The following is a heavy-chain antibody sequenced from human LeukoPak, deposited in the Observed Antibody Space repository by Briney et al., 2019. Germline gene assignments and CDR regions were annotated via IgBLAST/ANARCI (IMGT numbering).Heavy chain of an antibody. V-gene: IGHV3-30-3*01. CDR1: GFTFSSYA. Sequence: GRSLRLSCAASGFTFSSYAMHWVRQAPGKGLEWVAVISYDGSNKYYADSVKGRFTISRDNSKNTLYLQMNSLRAEDTAVYYCVQCHYDYVWGSPGYYGMDVWGQGTTVTVSS. CDR3: VQCHYDYVWGSPGYYGMDV. J-gene: IGHJ6*02. D-gene: IGHD3-16*01. CDR2: ISYDGSNK.